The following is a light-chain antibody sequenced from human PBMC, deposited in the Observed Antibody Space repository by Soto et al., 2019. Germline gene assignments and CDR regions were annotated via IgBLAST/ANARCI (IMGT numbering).Light chain of an antibody. CDR3: QQYGSSPFT. Sequence: EIVLTQSPGTLSLSPGERATLSCRASQSVSSSYLAWYQQKPGQAPRLLIYGASIRATGIPDRFSGSGSGTDFTLTISRLEPEDLAVYYCQQYGSSPFTFGPGTKVDIK. J-gene: IGKJ3*01. V-gene: IGKV3-20*01. CDR2: GAS. CDR1: QSVSSSY.